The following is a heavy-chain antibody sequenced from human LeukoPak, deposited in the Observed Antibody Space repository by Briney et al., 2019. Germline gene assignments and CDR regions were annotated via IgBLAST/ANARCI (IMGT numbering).Heavy chain of an antibody. J-gene: IGHJ4*02. Sequence: ASVKVSCKASGGTFSSYAISWVRQAPGQGLEWMGRIIPIFGIANYAQKFQGRVTITADKSTSTAYMELSSLRSEDTAVYYCARETTYGDYDYWGQRTLVTVSS. CDR1: GGTFSSYA. V-gene: IGHV1-69*04. CDR2: IIPIFGIA. D-gene: IGHD4-17*01. CDR3: ARETTYGDYDY.